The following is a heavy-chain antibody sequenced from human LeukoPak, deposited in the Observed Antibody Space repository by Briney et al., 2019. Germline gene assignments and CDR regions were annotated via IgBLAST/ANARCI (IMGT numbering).Heavy chain of an antibody. V-gene: IGHV3-21*01. CDR3: ARSYCSGGSCYEDY. CDR2: ITSTGGYI. Sequence: GGSLRPSCAASGFTFSSYSMNWVRQAPGKGLEWVSSITSTGGYIYYADSVKGRFTISRDNAKNSLYLQMNSLRAEDTAVYYCARSYCSGGSCYEDYWGQGTLVTVSS. J-gene: IGHJ4*02. D-gene: IGHD2-15*01. CDR1: GFTFSSYS.